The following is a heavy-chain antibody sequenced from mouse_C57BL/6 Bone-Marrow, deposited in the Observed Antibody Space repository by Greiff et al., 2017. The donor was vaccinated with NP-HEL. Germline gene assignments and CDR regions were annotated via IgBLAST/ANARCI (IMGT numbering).Heavy chain of an antibody. CDR1: GYTFTDYY. Sequence: QVQLKQSGAELVRPGASVKLSCKASGYTFTDYYINWVKQRPGQGLEWIARIYPGSGNTYYNEKFKGKATLTAEKSSSTAYMQLSSLTSEDSAVYFCARDGYYYGSSGYWGQGTTLTVSS. J-gene: IGHJ2*01. CDR2: IYPGSGNT. CDR3: ARDGYYYGSSGY. V-gene: IGHV1-76*01. D-gene: IGHD1-1*01.